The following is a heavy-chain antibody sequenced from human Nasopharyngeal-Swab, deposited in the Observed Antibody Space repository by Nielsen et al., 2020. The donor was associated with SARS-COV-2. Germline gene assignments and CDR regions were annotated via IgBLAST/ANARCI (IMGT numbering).Heavy chain of an antibody. V-gene: IGHV4-34*01. CDR3: AREGSAAFFDY. Sequence: SETLSLTCAVYGGSFSGYYWNWIRQAPGKGLEWIGEINHSGSTNYNPSLKSRVTISVDTSKNQFSLKLSSVTAADTAVYYCAREGSAAFFDYWGQGTLVTVSS. CDR1: GGSFSGYY. D-gene: IGHD3-16*01. J-gene: IGHJ4*02. CDR2: INHSGST.